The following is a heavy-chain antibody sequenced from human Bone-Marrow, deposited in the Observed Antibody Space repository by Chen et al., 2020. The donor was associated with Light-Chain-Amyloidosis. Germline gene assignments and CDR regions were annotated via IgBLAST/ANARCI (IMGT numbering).Heavy chain of an antibody. Sequence: QLQLQESGPGLVKPSETLSLTCTVSGGSISSSSYYWGWIRQPPGKGLEWIGSIYYSGSTYYNPSLKSRVTISVDTSKNQFSLKLSSVTAAGTAVYYCARDGIEGQWLPPDIWGQGTMVTVSS. V-gene: IGHV4-39*07. D-gene: IGHD6-19*01. CDR3: ARDGIEGQWLPPDI. J-gene: IGHJ3*02. CDR2: IYYSGST. CDR1: GGSISSSSYY.